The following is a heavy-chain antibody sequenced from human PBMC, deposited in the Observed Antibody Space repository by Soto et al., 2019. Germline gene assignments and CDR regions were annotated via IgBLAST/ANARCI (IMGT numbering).Heavy chain of an antibody. CDR3: ARDRRELDYFDY. Sequence: QAGGSLRLSCAASGFTFSSYGMHWVRQAPGKGLEWVAVIWYDGSNKYYADSVKGRFTISRDNSKNTLYLQMNSLRAEDTAVYYCARDRRELDYFDYWGQGTLVTVSS. CDR1: GFTFSSYG. J-gene: IGHJ4*02. CDR2: IWYDGSNK. D-gene: IGHD6-13*01. V-gene: IGHV3-33*01.